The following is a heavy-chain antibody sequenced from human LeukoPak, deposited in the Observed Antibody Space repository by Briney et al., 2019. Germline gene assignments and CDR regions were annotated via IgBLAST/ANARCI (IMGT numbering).Heavy chain of an antibody. V-gene: IGHV3-30*02. Sequence: GGSLRLSCAASGFTFSSFGMHWVRQAPGKGLEWAAFIYYDGSKTYYADSVKGRFTISRDNSKNTLFLQMNSLRAEDTAVYYCAKDINYYDSSGLLGDYWGQGTLVTASS. D-gene: IGHD3-22*01. CDR3: AKDINYYDSSGLLGDY. CDR1: GFTFSSFG. CDR2: IYYDGSKT. J-gene: IGHJ4*02.